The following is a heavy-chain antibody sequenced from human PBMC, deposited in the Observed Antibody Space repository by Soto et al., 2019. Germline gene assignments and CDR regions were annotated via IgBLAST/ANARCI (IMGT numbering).Heavy chain of an antibody. CDR2: INAGNGNT. J-gene: IGHJ4*02. CDR3: ARDGGSGWKRDLDQG. D-gene: IGHD6-19*01. CDR1: GYTFTIYV. Sequence: ASVKVACKASGYTFTIYVMDCVLQAPGQRLEWMGWINAGNGNTKYSQKFQGRVTITRDTSASTAYMELSSLRSEDTAVYYCARDGGSGWKRDLDQGWGQGTLVTVSS. V-gene: IGHV1-3*01.